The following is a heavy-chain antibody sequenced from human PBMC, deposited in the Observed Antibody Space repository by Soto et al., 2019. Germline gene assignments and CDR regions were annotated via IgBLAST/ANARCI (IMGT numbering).Heavy chain of an antibody. CDR2: IYYSGST. D-gene: IGHD2-2*01. J-gene: IGHJ6*03. CDR3: AGVVVPGALVGYYYYYYMDV. CDR1: GGSISSYY. Sequence: PSETLSLTCTVSGGSISSYYWSWIRQPPGKGLEWIGYIYYSGSTNYNPSLKSRVTISVDTSKSQFSLKLSSVTAADTAVYYCAGVVVPGALVGYYYYYYMDVWGQGTTVTVSS. V-gene: IGHV4-59*01.